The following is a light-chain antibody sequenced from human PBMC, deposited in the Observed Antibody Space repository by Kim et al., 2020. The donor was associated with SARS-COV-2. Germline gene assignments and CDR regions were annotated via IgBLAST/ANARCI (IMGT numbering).Light chain of an antibody. V-gene: IGLV1-51*01. CDR1: NSNIGNNF. Sequence: GQKVTISCSGSNSNIGNNFVSWYQQLPGTVPKLLIYDNNKRPSGIPDRFSGSKSGTSATLGITGLQTGDEADYYCGTWDSSLSVGVFGGGTQLTVL. CDR2: DNN. CDR3: GTWDSSLSVGV. J-gene: IGLJ3*02.